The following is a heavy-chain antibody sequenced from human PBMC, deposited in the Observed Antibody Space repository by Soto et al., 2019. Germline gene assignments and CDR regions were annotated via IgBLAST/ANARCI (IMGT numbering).Heavy chain of an antibody. D-gene: IGHD2-2*01. V-gene: IGHV3-73*02. Sequence: EVQLVESGGGLVQPGGSLKLSCAASGFTFSGSAMHWVRQASGKGLEWVGRIRSKANSYATAYAASVKGRFTISRDDSKNTAYLQMNSLKTEDTAVYYCTRRVDLGYCSSTSCYAGDYYFDYWGQGTLVTVSS. CDR2: IRSKANSYAT. CDR3: TRRVDLGYCSSTSCYAGDYYFDY. CDR1: GFTFSGSA. J-gene: IGHJ4*02.